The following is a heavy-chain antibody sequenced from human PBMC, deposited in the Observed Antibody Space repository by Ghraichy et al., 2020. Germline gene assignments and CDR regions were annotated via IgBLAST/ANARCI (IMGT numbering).Heavy chain of an antibody. CDR1: GYTFTSYD. CDR2: MNPNSGNT. V-gene: IGHV1-8*01. J-gene: IGHJ6*02. Sequence: SVKVSCKASGYTFTSYDINWVRQATGQGLEWMGWMNPNSGNTGYAQKFQGKVTMTRNTSISTAYMELSSLRSEDTAVYYCARGDSSSWYRYYGMDVWGQGTTVTVSS. CDR3: ARGDSSSWYRYYGMDV. D-gene: IGHD6-13*01.